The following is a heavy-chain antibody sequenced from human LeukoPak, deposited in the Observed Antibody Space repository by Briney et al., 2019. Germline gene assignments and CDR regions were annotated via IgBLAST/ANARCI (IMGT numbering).Heavy chain of an antibody. CDR3: AKDHNDFGSGPKD. CDR2: ISWNSGSI. V-gene: IGHV3-9*01. Sequence: GGSLRLSCAASGFTFDDYAMHWVRQAPGKGLEWVSGISWNSGSIGYADSAKGRFTISRDNAKNSLYLQMNSLRAEDTALYYCAKDHNDFGSGPKDWGQGTLVTVSS. J-gene: IGHJ4*02. CDR1: GFTFDDYA. D-gene: IGHD3-3*01.